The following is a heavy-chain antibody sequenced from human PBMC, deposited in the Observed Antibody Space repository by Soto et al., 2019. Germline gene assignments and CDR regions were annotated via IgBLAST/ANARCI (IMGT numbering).Heavy chain of an antibody. J-gene: IGHJ4*02. CDR3: AKESRKWLVLVGFYYFDY. Sequence: EVQLLESGGGLVQPGGSLRLSCAASGFTFSSYAMSWVRQAPGKGLEWVSPISGSGGSTYYAGSVKGRFTIPRDNSMNTLYLQMNRLRAEDTAVYYWAKESRKWLVLVGFYYFDYWGQGTLVTVSS. CDR1: GFTFSSYA. V-gene: IGHV3-23*01. D-gene: IGHD6-19*01. CDR2: ISGSGGST.